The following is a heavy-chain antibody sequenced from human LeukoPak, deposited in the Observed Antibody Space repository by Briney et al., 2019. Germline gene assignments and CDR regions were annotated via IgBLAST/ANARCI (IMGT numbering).Heavy chain of an antibody. CDR2: ISYDGSNK. CDR3: AKDTASSWFYYFDY. V-gene: IGHV3-30*18. Sequence: GGSLRLSCAASGFTFSSYDIHWVRQAPGKGLEWVAVISYDGSNKYYADSVKGRFTISRDNSKNTLYLQMNSLRAEDTAVYYCAKDTASSWFYYFDYWGQGTLVTVSS. D-gene: IGHD6-13*01. CDR1: GFTFSSYD. J-gene: IGHJ4*02.